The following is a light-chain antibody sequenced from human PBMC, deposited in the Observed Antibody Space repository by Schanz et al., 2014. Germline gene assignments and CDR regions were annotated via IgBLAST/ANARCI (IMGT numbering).Light chain of an antibody. Sequence: QSALTQPPSASGSPGQSVTISCTGTSSDVGGYNYVSWYQQHPGKAPKLMIYEVNKRPSGVPDRFSGSKSGNTASLTVSGLQAEDEADYYCSSYTTISTVVFGGGTKVTVL. CDR1: SSDVGGYNY. CDR3: SSYTTISTVV. V-gene: IGLV2-8*01. CDR2: EVN. J-gene: IGLJ2*01.